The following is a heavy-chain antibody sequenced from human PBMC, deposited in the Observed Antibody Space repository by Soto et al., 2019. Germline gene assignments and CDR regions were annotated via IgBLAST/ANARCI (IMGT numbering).Heavy chain of an antibody. CDR3: AKEVHCGGGSCSWSEGFDY. CDR2: ISYEGSHT. D-gene: IGHD2-15*01. Sequence: QVQLVESGVGVVQPGRSLRLSCAASGFIFSSYGMHWVRQAPGKGLEWVAVISYEGSHTYYAESVKGRFTITRDNSKNTLYLQMNSLRPEDKAVYYCAKEVHCGGGSCSWSEGFDYWGQGTLLTVS. V-gene: IGHV3-30*18. CDR1: GFIFSSYG. J-gene: IGHJ4*02.